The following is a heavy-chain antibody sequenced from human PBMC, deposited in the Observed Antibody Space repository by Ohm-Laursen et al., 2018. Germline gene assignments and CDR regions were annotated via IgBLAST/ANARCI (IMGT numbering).Heavy chain of an antibody. Sequence: SLRLSCSAPGFTFSSYWMTWVRQASGKGLEWVANIKEDGSVKQYVDSVKSRFTISRDNAKNSLYLQMNSLRAEDTAVYYCARVSKQWELLLDGFDIWGQGTMVTVSS. CDR3: ARVSKQWELLLDGFDI. D-gene: IGHD1-26*01. V-gene: IGHV3-7*03. J-gene: IGHJ3*02. CDR2: IKEDGSVK. CDR1: GFTFSSYW.